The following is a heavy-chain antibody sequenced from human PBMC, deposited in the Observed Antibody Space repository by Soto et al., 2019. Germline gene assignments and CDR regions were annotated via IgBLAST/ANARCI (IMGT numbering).Heavy chain of an antibody. CDR2: IYYSGST. D-gene: IGHD6-13*01. CDR3: ARGSSSWSTYYYYGMDV. Sequence: QVQLQESGPGLVKPSQTLSLTCTVSGGSISSGDYYWRWIRQPPGKGLEWIGYIYYSGSTYYNPSLKSLVTISVDTSKNQFSLKLSSVTAADTAVYYCARGSSSWSTYYYYGMDVWGQGTTVTVSS. J-gene: IGHJ6*02. CDR1: GGSISSGDYY. V-gene: IGHV4-30-4*01.